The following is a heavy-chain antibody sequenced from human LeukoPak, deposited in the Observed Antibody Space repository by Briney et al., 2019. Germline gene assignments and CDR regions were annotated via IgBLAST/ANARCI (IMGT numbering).Heavy chain of an antibody. D-gene: IGHD2-21*01. J-gene: IGHJ6*03. CDR1: GYTFTSYD. CDR3: ARDQGQGSIHYYYMDV. CDR2: MNPNSGNT. Sequence: ASLKVSCKASGYTFTSYDINWVRQATGKGLEWMGWMNPNSGNTGYAQKFQGRVTITRNTSISTAYMELSSLRSEDTAVYYCARDQGQGSIHYYYMDVWGKGTTVTISS. V-gene: IGHV1-8*01.